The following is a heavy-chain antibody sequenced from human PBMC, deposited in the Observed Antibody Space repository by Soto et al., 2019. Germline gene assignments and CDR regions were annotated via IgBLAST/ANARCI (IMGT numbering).Heavy chain of an antibody. J-gene: IGHJ4*02. CDR1: GFTFGDYA. Sequence: GGSLRLSCTASGFTFGDYAMSWVRQAPGKGLEWVGFTRSKAYGGTTEYAASVRGRFTISRDDSKSIAYLQMNSLKTEDTAVYYCTRDTSPYYGSGSYYNGGKSLDYWGQGTLVTVSS. CDR2: TRSKAYGGTT. CDR3: TRDTSPYYGSGSYYNGGKSLDY. V-gene: IGHV3-49*04. D-gene: IGHD3-10*01.